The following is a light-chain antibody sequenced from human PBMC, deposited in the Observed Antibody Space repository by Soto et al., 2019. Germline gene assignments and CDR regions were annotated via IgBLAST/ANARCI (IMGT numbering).Light chain of an antibody. CDR3: QQYDNLPLVT. V-gene: IGKV1-33*01. J-gene: IGKJ3*01. CDR2: DAS. Sequence: DIQMTQSPSSLSASVGDRVTITCQASQDISNYLNWYQQKPGKAPKLLIYDASNLETGVPSRFSGSGSGTDFTFTISSLQPEDIATYYCQQYDNLPLVTFRPGTKVDIK. CDR1: QDISNY.